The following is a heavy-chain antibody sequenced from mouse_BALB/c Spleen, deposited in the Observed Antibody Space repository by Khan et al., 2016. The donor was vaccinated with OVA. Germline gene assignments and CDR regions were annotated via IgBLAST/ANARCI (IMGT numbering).Heavy chain of an antibody. J-gene: IGHJ4*01. Sequence: EVELVESGGGLVKTGGSLKLSCAASGFTFSSYTMSWVRQTPEKRLEWVATISSGGGNTYYPDSMKGRFTISRDNAKKHLFLQMRSLRSEYTALYYCARLGHFGPYAMDYWGQGASVTVSS. V-gene: IGHV5-9*03. CDR1: GFTFSSYT. CDR3: ARLGHFGPYAMDY. CDR2: ISSGGGNT.